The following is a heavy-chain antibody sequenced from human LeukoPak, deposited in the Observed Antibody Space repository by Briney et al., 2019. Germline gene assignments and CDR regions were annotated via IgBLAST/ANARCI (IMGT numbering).Heavy chain of an antibody. CDR2: IWYDGSNK. CDR3: ATESSSSDY. V-gene: IGHV3-33*01. D-gene: IGHD6-6*01. J-gene: IGHJ4*02. CDR1: GFTLTSYG. Sequence: VGSLRLSCAESGFTLTSYGMHCVPQSPGNALEWVAVIWYDGSNKYYADSVKGRFTISRDNSKNTLYLQMNSLRAEDTAVYYCATESSSSDYWGQGTLVTVSS.